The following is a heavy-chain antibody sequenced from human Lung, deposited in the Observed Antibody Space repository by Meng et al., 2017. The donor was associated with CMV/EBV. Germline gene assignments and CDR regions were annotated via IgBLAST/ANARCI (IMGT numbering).Heavy chain of an antibody. V-gene: IGHV1-2*02. CDR2: INPNSGGT. J-gene: IGHJ4*02. D-gene: IGHD2-15*01. CDR3: ARAEVDCSGGSCYHN. CDR1: GYTFTGYY. Sequence: ASVXVSCKASGYTFTGYYMHWVRQAPGQGLEWMGWINPNSGGTNYAQKFQGRVTMTRDTSISTAYMELSRLRSDDTAVYYCARAEVDCSGGSCYHNWGQGTLVTVSS.